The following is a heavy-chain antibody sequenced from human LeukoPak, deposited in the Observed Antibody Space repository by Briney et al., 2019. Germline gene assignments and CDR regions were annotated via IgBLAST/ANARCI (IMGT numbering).Heavy chain of an antibody. CDR2: INPNSGAT. Sequence: GASVKVSCKASGYTFTGYYMHWVRQAPGQGLEWMGWINPNSGATNYAQKFQGRVTMTRDTSISTAYMELSRLRSDDTAVYYCARDLHDCSSNWYFGYWGQGTLVTVSS. D-gene: IGHD6-13*01. CDR1: GYTFTGYY. CDR3: ARDLHDCSSNWYFGY. J-gene: IGHJ4*02. V-gene: IGHV1-2*02.